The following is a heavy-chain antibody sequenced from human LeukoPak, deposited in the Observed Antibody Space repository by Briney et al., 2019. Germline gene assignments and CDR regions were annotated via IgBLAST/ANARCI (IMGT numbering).Heavy chain of an antibody. V-gene: IGHV4-61*02. D-gene: IGHD4-17*01. CDR2: IYTSGST. CDR3: ARGYGDYG. Sequence: PSQTPSLTCTVSGGSISSGSYYWSWIRQPAGKGLEWIGRIYTSGSTNYNPSLKSRVTISVDTSKNQFSLKLSSVTAADTAVYYCARGYGDYGWGQGTLVTVSS. CDR1: GGSISSGSYY. J-gene: IGHJ4*02.